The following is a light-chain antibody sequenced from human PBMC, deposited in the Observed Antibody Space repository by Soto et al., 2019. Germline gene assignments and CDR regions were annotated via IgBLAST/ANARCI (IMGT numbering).Light chain of an antibody. J-gene: IGKJ3*01. CDR3: QQRSNWPRT. V-gene: IGKV3-11*01. Sequence: EIVMTQSPATLSVSPGERATLSXVASQSVSSNLAWYQQKPGQAPRLLIYDASNRATGIPARFSGSGSGTDFTLAISSLEPEDFAVYYCQQRSNWPRTFGPGTKVDI. CDR1: QSVSSN. CDR2: DAS.